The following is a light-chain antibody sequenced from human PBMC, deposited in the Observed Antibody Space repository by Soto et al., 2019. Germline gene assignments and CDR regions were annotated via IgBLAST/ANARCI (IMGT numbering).Light chain of an antibody. CDR3: QHYNSYPPWT. J-gene: IGKJ1*01. V-gene: IGKV1-5*03. CDR1: QSINSW. CDR2: RAS. Sequence: DIQMTQSPSTLSASVGDRVTITCRASQSINSWLAWYQQEPGKAPKLLIYRASTLQSGVPSRFSGSGSGTEFTLTISSLRPDDFATYYCQHYNSYPPWTFGQGTKVEIK.